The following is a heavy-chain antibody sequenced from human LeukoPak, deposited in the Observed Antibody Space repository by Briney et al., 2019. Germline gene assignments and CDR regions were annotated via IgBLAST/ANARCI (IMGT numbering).Heavy chain of an antibody. CDR2: INPNSGGT. D-gene: IGHD1-26*01. V-gene: IGHV1-2*02. J-gene: IGHJ1*01. Sequence: ASVKVSCKASGYTFTGYYMHWVRQAPGQGLEWMGWINPNSGGTNYAQKFQGRVTMTRDTSISTAYMELSRLRSDDTAVYYCARLSWTGAAEYFQHWGQGTLVTVSS. CDR3: ARLSWTGAAEYFQH. CDR1: GYTFTGYY.